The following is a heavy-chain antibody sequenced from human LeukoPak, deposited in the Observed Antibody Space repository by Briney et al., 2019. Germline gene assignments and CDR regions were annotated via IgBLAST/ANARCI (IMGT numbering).Heavy chain of an antibody. V-gene: IGHV3-23*01. J-gene: IGHJ4*02. Sequence: FTRASPGFAFRSNAISWVRHAPRKELEWVSGIGASGGSTYYADSVKGRFTISRDNSKNTLYLQMNSLRTEDTAVYYCAKAEGYDILTGLDYWGQGTLVTVSS. CDR1: GFAFRSNA. CDR3: AKAEGYDILTGLDY. D-gene: IGHD3-9*01. CDR2: IGASGGST.